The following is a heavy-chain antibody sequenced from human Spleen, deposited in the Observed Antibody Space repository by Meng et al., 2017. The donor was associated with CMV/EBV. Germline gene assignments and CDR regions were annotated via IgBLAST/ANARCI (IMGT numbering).Heavy chain of an antibody. CDR1: GFTVSSNY. Sequence: LSLTCAASGFTVSSNYMSWVRQAPGKGLEWVSVIYSGGSTYYADSVKGRFTISRDNSKNTLYLQMNSLRAEDTAVYYCARAPRWGSSTSNWGQGTLVTVSS. CDR2: IYSGGST. CDR3: ARAPRWGSSTSN. D-gene: IGHD6-13*01. V-gene: IGHV3-66*02. J-gene: IGHJ4*02.